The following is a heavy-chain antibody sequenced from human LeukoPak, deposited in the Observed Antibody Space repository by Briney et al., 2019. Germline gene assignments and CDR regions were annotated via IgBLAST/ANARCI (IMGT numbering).Heavy chain of an antibody. J-gene: IGHJ4*02. Sequence: GGSLTLSCAASGFTFSSYTMNWVRQAPGKGLEWVSSISSSGSYISYADSVKGRFTVSRDNAKTSLYLQMNSLRAEDTAVYYCAREDSSGYYYLDYWGQGTLVTVSS. CDR3: AREDSSGYYYLDY. CDR1: GFTFSSYT. D-gene: IGHD3-22*01. CDR2: ISSSGSYI. V-gene: IGHV3-21*01.